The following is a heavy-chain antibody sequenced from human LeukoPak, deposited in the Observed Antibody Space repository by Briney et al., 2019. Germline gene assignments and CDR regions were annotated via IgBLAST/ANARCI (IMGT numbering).Heavy chain of an antibody. J-gene: IGHJ6*02. CDR3: ARFGFYYDIDV. V-gene: IGHV4-59*01. CDR2: IHYSGKT. CDR1: GGSISGYY. D-gene: IGHD3-16*01. Sequence: SETLSLTCTVSGGSISGYYWTWTRQPPGKGLEWIGQIHYSGKTDYNPSLRSRVTISVDTSKNQMFLKLSSVTAADTAVYYCARFGFYYDIDVWGQGTTVTVSS.